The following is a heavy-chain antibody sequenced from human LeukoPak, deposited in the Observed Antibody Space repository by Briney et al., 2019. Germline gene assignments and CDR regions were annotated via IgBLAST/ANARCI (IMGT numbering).Heavy chain of an antibody. J-gene: IGHJ4*02. CDR1: GVSISSGDYY. V-gene: IGHV4-30-4*01. D-gene: IGHD3-10*01. CDR2: IYYSGTT. Sequence: SETLSLTCTVSGVSISSGDYYWSWLRQPPGKGLEWIGYIYYSGTTYYNPSLKSRVTMSVDTSKNQFSLKLSSVTAADTAVYYCASGFINALNYWGQGTLVTVSS. CDR3: ASGFINALNY.